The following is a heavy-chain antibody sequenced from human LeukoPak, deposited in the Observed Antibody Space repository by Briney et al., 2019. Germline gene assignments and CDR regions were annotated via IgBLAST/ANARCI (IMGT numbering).Heavy chain of an antibody. J-gene: IGHJ4*02. V-gene: IGHV3-74*01. CDR1: GFTFRSYW. Sequence: GGSLRLSCAGSGFTFRSYWMHWVRQAPGKGLVWVSRIHSDGRITTYADSAKGRFTISKDDARNTLYLQMNTLRVEDTAVYYCARAQDTYNSLYFDYWGQGALVTVSS. CDR2: IHSDGRIT. CDR3: ARAQDTYNSLYFDY. D-gene: IGHD5-24*01.